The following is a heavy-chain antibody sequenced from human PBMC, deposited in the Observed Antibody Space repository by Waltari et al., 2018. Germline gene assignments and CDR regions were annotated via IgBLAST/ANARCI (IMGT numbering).Heavy chain of an antibody. CDR3: AQGLWYFDY. V-gene: IGHV3-7*03. D-gene: IGHD2-21*01. CDR2: MNQDGSVR. J-gene: IGHJ4*02. CDR1: GFTFGNNW. Sequence: EVHLVESGGALVQPGGSLRLSCAASGFTFGNNWMSWVRRPPGKGLEWVATMNQDGSVRSYVDSVRGRFTISRDNSKNTLYLHMNSLRAEDTAVYYCAQGLWYFDYWGQGTLVTVSS.